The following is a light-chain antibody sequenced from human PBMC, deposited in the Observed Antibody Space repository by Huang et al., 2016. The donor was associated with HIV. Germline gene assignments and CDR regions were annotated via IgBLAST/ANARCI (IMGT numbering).Light chain of an antibody. Sequence: EIIMTQSPATLSLSPGEGASLSCRANQRVATNLAWYLNRPGQSPRILSFGASTWASGLPGRFSGSGSETQFTLTVSGLQSEDFAVYYCQQYHNWPYTFGQGTKLEI. CDR1: QRVATN. V-gene: IGKV3-15*01. CDR2: GAS. J-gene: IGKJ2*01. CDR3: QQYHNWPYT.